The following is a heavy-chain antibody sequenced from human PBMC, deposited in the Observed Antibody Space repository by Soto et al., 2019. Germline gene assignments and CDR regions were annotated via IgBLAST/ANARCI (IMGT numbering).Heavy chain of an antibody. CDR1: GFTFSSYS. Sequence: EVQLVESGGGLVQPGGSLRLSCAASGFTFSSYSMNWVRQAPGKGLEWVSYISSSSSTIYYADSVKGRFTISRDNAKNSLYLQMNSLSAEDTAVYYCARERVGANLDYWGQGTLVTVSS. CDR2: ISSSSSTI. V-gene: IGHV3-48*01. J-gene: IGHJ4*02. CDR3: ARERVGANLDY. D-gene: IGHD1-26*01.